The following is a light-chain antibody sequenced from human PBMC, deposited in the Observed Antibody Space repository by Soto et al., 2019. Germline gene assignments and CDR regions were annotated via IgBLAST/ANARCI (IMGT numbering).Light chain of an antibody. Sequence: EIVVTQSPATLSVSPGERATLSCMASQSVGNNFAWYQQKPGQAPRLLIFATSTRATGVPARFSGSGSGTEFTLTISSLKSEDFAVYYCQQYGDWPLTFGGGAKVEIE. V-gene: IGKV3-15*01. J-gene: IGKJ4*01. CDR1: QSVGNN. CDR3: QQYGDWPLT. CDR2: ATS.